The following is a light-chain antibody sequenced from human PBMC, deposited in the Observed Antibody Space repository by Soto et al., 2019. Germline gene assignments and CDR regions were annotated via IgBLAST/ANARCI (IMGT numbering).Light chain of an antibody. CDR1: SSDVGGYNY. Sequence: QSVLTQPASVSGSPGQSITISCTGTSSDVGGYNYVSWYQQYPGNAPKLMIYDVTNRPSGVSNRFSGSKSGNTASLTISGLQAEDEADYYCISYTSSGNYVFGTGTKLTVL. V-gene: IGLV2-14*01. CDR2: DVT. CDR3: ISYTSSGNYV. J-gene: IGLJ1*01.